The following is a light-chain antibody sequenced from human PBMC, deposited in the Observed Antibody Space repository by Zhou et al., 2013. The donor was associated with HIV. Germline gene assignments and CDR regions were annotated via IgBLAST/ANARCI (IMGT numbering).Light chain of an antibody. CDR3: QQYLSYPIT. Sequence: DIQMTQSPSTLSASVGDRVTITCRASQSISNWLAWYQRKPGKAPKILIYKASSLESGVPSRFSGSGSGTEFTLTISSLQPDDFATYYCQQYLSYPITFGQGTRLEIK. J-gene: IGKJ5*01. V-gene: IGKV1-5*03. CDR2: KAS. CDR1: QSISNW.